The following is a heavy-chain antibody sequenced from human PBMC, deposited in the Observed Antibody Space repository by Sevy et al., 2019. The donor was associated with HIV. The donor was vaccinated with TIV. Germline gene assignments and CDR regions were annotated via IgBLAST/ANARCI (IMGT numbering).Heavy chain of an antibody. D-gene: IGHD2-2*01. CDR2: VSYDGSKK. Sequence: GGSLRLSCAASGFTFSNYAIHWVRHAPGKGLEWVAVVSYDGSKKYYADSVKGRFTISRDNSKNTLYLQMNSLRVEDTAVYYCARDRSTTWINYFFDFWGQGTLVTVSS. J-gene: IGHJ4*02. CDR3: ARDRSTTWINYFFDF. CDR1: GFTFSNYA. V-gene: IGHV3-30*01.